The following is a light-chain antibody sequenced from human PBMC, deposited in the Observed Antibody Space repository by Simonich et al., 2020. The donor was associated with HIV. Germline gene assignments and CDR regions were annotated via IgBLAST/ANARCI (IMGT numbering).Light chain of an antibody. CDR1: RGIMTG. CDR2: AAS. Sequence: DIQMTQSPSSVSASVGDRVTITCRASRGIMTGLAWYQQKPGKAPKLLIYAASSLQSGAPSRFSGSGSETDFSLTISSLQPEDFATYYCQQTNRFPLTFGGGTKVEIK. CDR3: QQTNRFPLT. V-gene: IGKV1-12*01. J-gene: IGKJ4*01.